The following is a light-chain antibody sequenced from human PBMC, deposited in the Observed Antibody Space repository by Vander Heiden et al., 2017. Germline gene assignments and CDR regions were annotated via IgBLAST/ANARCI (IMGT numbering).Light chain of an antibody. CDR2: GAS. CDR1: QSVSSSY. V-gene: IGKV3-20*01. J-gene: IGKJ2*01. Sequence: EIVLTQSPGTLSLSPGERATLSCRASQSVSSSYLAWYQQKPGQAPRLLIYGASSRATGIPDRFSGSGSGTDFTLTISRLEPEDCAVYYCQQYGSSHPYTFGQGTKLEIK. CDR3: QQYGSSHPYT.